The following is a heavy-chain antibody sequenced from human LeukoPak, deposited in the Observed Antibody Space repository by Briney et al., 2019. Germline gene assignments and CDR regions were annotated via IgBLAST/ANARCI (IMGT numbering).Heavy chain of an antibody. V-gene: IGHV4-38-2*02. J-gene: IGHJ4*02. Sequence: SETLSLTCTVSGYSIRSGYYWGWIRQPPGKGLEWIGNIYHSGSTYYNPSLKSRVTISVDTSKNQFSLKLSSVTAAYTAVYYCARDGTSSSCSSTSCYQDYWGQGTLVTVSS. CDR3: ARDGTSSSCSSTSCYQDY. CDR2: IYHSGST. D-gene: IGHD2-2*01. CDR1: GYSIRSGYY.